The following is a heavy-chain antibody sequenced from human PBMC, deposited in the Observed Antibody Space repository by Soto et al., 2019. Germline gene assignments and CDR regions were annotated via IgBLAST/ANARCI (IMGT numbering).Heavy chain of an antibody. V-gene: IGHV3-74*01. D-gene: IGHD3-16*01. J-gene: IGHJ6*02. CDR3: ARGIRGKYGMDV. CDR2: VNGDGSRS. Sequence: EVQLVESGGGLVQPGGSLRLSCATSGFTFSDYWIHWVRQAPGKGLVWVSGVNGDGSRSDYADSVKGQFTIYRDNDENTVYLQMNSLSAEDTAVYFCARGIRGKYGMDVWGHGTTITVSS. CDR1: GFTFSDYW.